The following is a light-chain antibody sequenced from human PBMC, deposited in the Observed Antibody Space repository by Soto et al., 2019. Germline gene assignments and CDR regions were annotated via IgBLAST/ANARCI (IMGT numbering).Light chain of an antibody. CDR3: QQRSNWPPMYT. Sequence: DIVLTQSPATLSLSPGERATLSCRASQSVSSYLAWYQQRPGHVPRLLIYDASQRATGIAARFSASGSGTDFTLTISSLEPEAVEIDFCQQRSNWPPMYTFGQGTKLEIK. CDR1: QSVSSY. CDR2: DAS. V-gene: IGKV3-11*01. J-gene: IGKJ2*01.